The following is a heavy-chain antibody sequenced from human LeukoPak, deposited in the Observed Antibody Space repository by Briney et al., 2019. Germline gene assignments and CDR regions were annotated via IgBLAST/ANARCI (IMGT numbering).Heavy chain of an antibody. V-gene: IGHV1-18*01. Sequence: ASVKVSCKASGYTFTSYGISWVRQAPGQGLEWMGWISAYNGNTNYAQKLQGRVTMTTDTSTSTAYMELRSLRSDDTAVYYCARHYDYVTATRFDPWGQGTLVTVSS. CDR1: GYTFTSYG. CDR3: ARHYDYVTATRFDP. J-gene: IGHJ5*02. CDR2: ISAYNGNT. D-gene: IGHD3-16*01.